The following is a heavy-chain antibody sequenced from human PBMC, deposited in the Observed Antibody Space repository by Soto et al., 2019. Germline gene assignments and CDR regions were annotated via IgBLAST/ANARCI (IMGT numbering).Heavy chain of an antibody. CDR2: IYYSGST. J-gene: IGHJ4*02. D-gene: IGHD4-17*01. Sequence: PSETLSLTCTVSGGSISSGSYYWGWIRQPPGKGLEWIGSIYYSGSTYYNPSLKSRVTISVDTSKNQFSLKLSSVTAADTAVYYCARVYGDYLDYWGQGTLVTVSS. CDR1: GGSISSGSYY. CDR3: ARVYGDYLDY. V-gene: IGHV4-39*07.